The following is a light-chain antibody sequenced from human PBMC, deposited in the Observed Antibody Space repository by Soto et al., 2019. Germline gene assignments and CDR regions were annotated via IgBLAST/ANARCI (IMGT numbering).Light chain of an antibody. V-gene: IGKV4-1*01. J-gene: IGKJ4*01. CDR1: QSVLYSSNNKNY. CDR2: WAS. Sequence: DIVMTQSPESLAVSLGERATINCKSSQSVLYSSNNKNYLAWYQQKPRQPPKLLIYWASTRESGVPDRFSGSGSETDFTLTISSLQAEDVALYYCQQYYTTPLTFGGGTKVEIK. CDR3: QQYYTTPLT.